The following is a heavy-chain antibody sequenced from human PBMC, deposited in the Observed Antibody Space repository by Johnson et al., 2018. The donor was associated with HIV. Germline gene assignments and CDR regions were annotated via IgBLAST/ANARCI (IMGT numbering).Heavy chain of an antibody. CDR3: AKSGVSGSYEADAFDI. J-gene: IGHJ3*02. D-gene: IGHD1-26*01. CDR1: GFTFSSYG. V-gene: IGHV3-30*18. CDR2: ISYDGSNK. Sequence: VQLVESGGGVVQPGRSLRLSCAVSGFTFSSYGMHWVRRAPGKGLEWVAVISYDGSNKYYADSVKGRFTISRDNSKNTLYLQMNSLRAEDTAVDYCAKSGVSGSYEADAFDIGGQGTMVTVSS.